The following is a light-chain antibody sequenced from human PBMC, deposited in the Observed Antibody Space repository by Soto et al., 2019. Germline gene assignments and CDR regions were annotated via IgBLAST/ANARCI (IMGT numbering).Light chain of an antibody. Sequence: DIQMTQSPSSLSASVGDRVTITCRASQGIRSDLGWYQQKPGKAPKRLIYVASSLQSGVPSRFSGSGSGTEFTLTISSLQPEEFATYYCLQHNNYPLTFGPGTKVEIK. CDR1: QGIRSD. CDR2: VAS. V-gene: IGKV1-17*01. J-gene: IGKJ1*01. CDR3: LQHNNYPLT.